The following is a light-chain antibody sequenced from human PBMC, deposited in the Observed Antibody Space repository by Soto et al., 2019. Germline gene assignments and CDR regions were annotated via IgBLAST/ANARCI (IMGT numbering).Light chain of an antibody. V-gene: IGLV1-40*01. CDR2: GTR. CDR3: SSYTSSSPYV. Sequence: QSVLTQPPSVSGAPGQRVTISCTGNSSNIGAGFDAHWYQQVPGTAPKLLIYGTRSRPSGVPDRFSGSKSGASASLAITGLQAEDEADYYCSSYTSSSPYVFGTGTKVTVL. J-gene: IGLJ1*01. CDR1: SSNIGAGFD.